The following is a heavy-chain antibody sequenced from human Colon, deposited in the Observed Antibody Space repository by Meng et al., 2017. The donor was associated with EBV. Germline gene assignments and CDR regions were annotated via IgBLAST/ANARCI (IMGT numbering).Heavy chain of an antibody. V-gene: IGHV4-39*01. CDR3: ARRRGGSGRDC. J-gene: IGHJ4*02. CDR2: IYHSGST. D-gene: IGHD3-10*01. Sequence: HLHWQESGPGLVKPSETLSIPCTVSGGSISSSHYYWGWVRQPPGKGLQWIGTIYHSGSTSYNPSLQSRVTMFVDTSKNQFSLMLTSVTATDTAVYYCARRRGGSGRDCWGQGTLVTVSS. CDR1: GGSISSSHYY.